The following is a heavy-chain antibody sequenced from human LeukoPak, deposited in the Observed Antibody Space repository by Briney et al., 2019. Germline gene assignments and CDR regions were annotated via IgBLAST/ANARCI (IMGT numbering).Heavy chain of an antibody. J-gene: IGHJ4*02. Sequence: GASVKVSCKASGYTFTSYDINWVRQATGQGLEWMGWINPNSGGTNYAQKFQGRVTMTRDTSISTAYMELSRLRSDDTAVYYCARGGSSGWWNYWGQGTLVTVSS. CDR2: INPNSGGT. CDR3: ARGGSSGWWNY. V-gene: IGHV1-2*02. D-gene: IGHD6-19*01. CDR1: GYTFTSYD.